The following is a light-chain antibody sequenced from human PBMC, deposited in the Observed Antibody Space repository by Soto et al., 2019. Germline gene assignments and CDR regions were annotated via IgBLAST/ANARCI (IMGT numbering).Light chain of an antibody. J-gene: IGKJ5*01. Sequence: EIVMTQSPATLSVSPGERATLSCWASQSISSNLAWHQQKPGQAPRLLIYDASTRATGIPARFSGGGSGTEFTLTISGLQSEDFAVYYCQQYDKWPITFGQGTRLEMK. CDR2: DAS. V-gene: IGKV3-15*01. CDR1: QSISSN. CDR3: QQYDKWPIT.